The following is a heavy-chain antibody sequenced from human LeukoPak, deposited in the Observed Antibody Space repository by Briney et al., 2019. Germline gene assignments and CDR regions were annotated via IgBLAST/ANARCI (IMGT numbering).Heavy chain of an antibody. CDR2: IYPGDSDT. J-gene: IGHJ4*02. CDR1: GYSFTSYW. Sequence: GESLKISYKGSGYSFTSYWIGWVRQMPGKGLEWMGIIYPGDSDTRYSPSFQGQVTISADKSISTAYLQWSSLKASDTAMYYCARCTMVRGVIFNFDYWGQGTLVTVSS. V-gene: IGHV5-51*01. CDR3: ARCTMVRGVIFNFDY. D-gene: IGHD3-10*01.